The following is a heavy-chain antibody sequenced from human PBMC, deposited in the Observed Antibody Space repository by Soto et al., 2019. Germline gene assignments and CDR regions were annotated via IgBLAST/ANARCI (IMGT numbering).Heavy chain of an antibody. CDR1: GGSFSGCY. CDR3: ASVIGGDAFDI. V-gene: IGHV4-34*01. Sequence: SETLSLTCAVYGGSFSGCYWSWIRQPPGKGLEWIGEINHSGSTNYNPSLKSRVTISVDTSKNQFSLKLSSVTAADTAVYYCASVIGGDAFDIWGQGTMVTVSS. CDR2: INHSGST. J-gene: IGHJ3*02. D-gene: IGHD3-16*02.